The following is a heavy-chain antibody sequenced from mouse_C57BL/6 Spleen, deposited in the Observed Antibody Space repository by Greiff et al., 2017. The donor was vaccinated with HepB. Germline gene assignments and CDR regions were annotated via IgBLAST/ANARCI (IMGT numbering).Heavy chain of an antibody. D-gene: IGHD1-1*01. V-gene: IGHV1-61*01. CDR2: IYPSDSET. CDR3: AREFYGSSYFDY. J-gene: IGHJ2*01. Sequence: QVQLKQPGAELVRPGSSVKLSCKASGYTFTSYWMDWVKQRPGQGLEWIGNIYPSDSETHYNQKFKDKATLTVDKSSSAAYMQLSSLTSEDSAVYYCAREFYGSSYFDYWGQGTTLTVSS. CDR1: GYTFTSYW.